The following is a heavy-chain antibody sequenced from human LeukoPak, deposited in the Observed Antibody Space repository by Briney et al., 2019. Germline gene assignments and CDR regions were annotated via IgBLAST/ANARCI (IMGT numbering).Heavy chain of an antibody. CDR2: VKSKTHGGTA. CDR3: IGVAEGY. CDR1: GFTFSNVW. D-gene: IGHD2-15*01. V-gene: IGHV3-15*05. J-gene: IGHJ4*02. Sequence: PGGSLRLSCSASGFTFSNVWMTWVRLAPEKGLEWVGHVKSKTHGGTADYAAPVKGRFTISRDDSKNTAYLQMNSLKIEDTAVYYCIGVAEGYWGQGTLVTVSS.